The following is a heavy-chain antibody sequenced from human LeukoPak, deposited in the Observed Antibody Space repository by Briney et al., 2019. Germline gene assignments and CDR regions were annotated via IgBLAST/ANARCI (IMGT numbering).Heavy chain of an antibody. CDR2: IRYDGSNK. CDR3: ARDQFEVVPAAADYYYYYGMDV. D-gene: IGHD2-2*01. Sequence: GGSLRLSCAASGFTFSSYGMHWVRQAPGKGLEWVAVIRYDGSNKYYADSVKGRFTISRDNSKNTLYLQMNSLRAEDTAVYYCARDQFEVVPAAADYYYYYGMDVWGQGTTVTVSS. V-gene: IGHV3-33*01. CDR1: GFTFSSYG. J-gene: IGHJ6*02.